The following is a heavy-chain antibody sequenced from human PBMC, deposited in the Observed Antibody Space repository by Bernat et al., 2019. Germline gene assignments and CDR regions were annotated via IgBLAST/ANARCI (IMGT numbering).Heavy chain of an antibody. Sequence: EVQLVESGGGLVQPGGSLRLSCAASGFTFSSYDMHWVRQATGKGLEWVSAIGTAGDTYYPGSVKGRFTISRENAKNSLYLQMNSLRAGDTAVYYCARDRCSGSYSLGYWGQGTLVTVSS. V-gene: IGHV3-13*04. D-gene: IGHD3-10*02. CDR1: GFTFSSYD. J-gene: IGHJ4*02. CDR3: ARDRCSGSYSLGY. CDR2: IGTAGDT.